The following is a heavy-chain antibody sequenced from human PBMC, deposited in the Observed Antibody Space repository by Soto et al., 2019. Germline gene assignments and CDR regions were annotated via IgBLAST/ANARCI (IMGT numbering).Heavy chain of an antibody. CDR2: ISYDGSNK. V-gene: IGHV3-30*18. CDR3: AKDVVVVPAAGNHYYYYGMDV. Sequence: GGSLRLSCAASGFTFSSYGMHWVRQAPGKGLEWVAVISYDGSNKYYADSVKGRFTISRDNSKNTLYLQMNSLRAEDTAVYYCAKDVVVVPAAGNHYYYYGMDVWGQGTTVTISS. D-gene: IGHD2-2*01. CDR1: GFTFSSYG. J-gene: IGHJ6*02.